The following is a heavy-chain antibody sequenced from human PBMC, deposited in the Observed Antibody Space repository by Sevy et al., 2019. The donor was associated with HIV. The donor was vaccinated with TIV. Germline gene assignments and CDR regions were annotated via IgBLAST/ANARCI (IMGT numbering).Heavy chain of an antibody. J-gene: IGHJ4*02. Sequence: GGSLRLSCTASGFTFGDYAMSWFRQAPGKGLEWVGFIRSKAYGGTTEYAASVKGRFTISRDVSKSIAYLQMNSLKTEDTAVYYCTRGGPSGSYPPFDYWGQGTLVTVSS. CDR1: GFTFGDYA. D-gene: IGHD1-26*01. V-gene: IGHV3-49*03. CDR2: IRSKAYGGTT. CDR3: TRGGPSGSYPPFDY.